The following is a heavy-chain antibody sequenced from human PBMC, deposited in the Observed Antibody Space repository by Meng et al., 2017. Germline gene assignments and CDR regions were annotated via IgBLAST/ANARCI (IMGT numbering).Heavy chain of an antibody. CDR3: ASIGVGLGIYFDY. CDR1: GFTFSDYY. J-gene: IGHJ4*02. V-gene: IGHV3-11*01. Sequence: GESLKISCAASGFTFSDYYMSWIRQAPGKGLEWVSYISSSGSTIYYADSVKGRFTISRDNAKNSLYLQMNSLRAEDTAVYYCASIGVGLGIYFDYWGQGTLVTVSS. CDR2: ISSSGSTI. D-gene: IGHD3-16*01.